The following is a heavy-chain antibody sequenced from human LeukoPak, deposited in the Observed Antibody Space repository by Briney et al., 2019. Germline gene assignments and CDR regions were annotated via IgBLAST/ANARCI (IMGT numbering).Heavy chain of an antibody. CDR3: ARDPYGGGDDISTPDI. D-gene: IGHD3-16*01. J-gene: IGHJ3*02. CDR2: YSGGST. V-gene: IGHV3-66*01. Sequence: YSGGSTYYADSVRGRFTISRDNSKNTLYLQMNSLRAEDTAVYYCARDPYGGGDDISTPDIWGQGTMVTVSS.